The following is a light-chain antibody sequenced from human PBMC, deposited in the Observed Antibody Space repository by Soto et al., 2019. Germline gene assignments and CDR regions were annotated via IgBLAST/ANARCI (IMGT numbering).Light chain of an antibody. Sequence: DIQMTPSPSFLSASVGDRVTITCRASQCISTFLALYQQHPGTAPKRLIYDASNLQSGVPSRFSGSGSGTEFTPTISSLQPEDFATYYCQQVNNYPLTFGGGTKADIK. J-gene: IGKJ4*01. CDR1: QCISTF. CDR2: DAS. CDR3: QQVNNYPLT. V-gene: IGKV1-9*01.